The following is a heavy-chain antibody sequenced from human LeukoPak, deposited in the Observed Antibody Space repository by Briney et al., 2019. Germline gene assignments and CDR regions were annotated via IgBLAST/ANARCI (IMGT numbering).Heavy chain of an antibody. CDR2: ISAYNGNT. Sequence: ASVKVSCKASGYTFTSYGISWVRQAPGQGLEWMGWISAYNGNTNYAQKLQGRVTMTIDTSTSTAYMELRSLRSDDTAVYYCARLVLLWFGDQDGMDVWGRGTTVTVSS. D-gene: IGHD3-10*01. CDR3: ARLVLLWFGDQDGMDV. V-gene: IGHV1-18*01. J-gene: IGHJ6*02. CDR1: GYTFTSYG.